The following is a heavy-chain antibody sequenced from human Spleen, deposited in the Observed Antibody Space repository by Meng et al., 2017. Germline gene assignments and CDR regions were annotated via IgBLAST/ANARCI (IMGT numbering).Heavy chain of an antibody. V-gene: IGHV1-2*06. CDR3: ARDEAVPFLRGRYCSGGSCRQTQQ. J-gene: IGHJ1*01. D-gene: IGHD2-15*01. CDR1: GYTFSGYY. CDR2: INPSSGGT. Sequence: ASVKVSCKASGYTFSGYYMHWVRQAPGQGLEWMGRINPSSGGTNYAQKFQGRVTMTRDASISTAYMELSRLRSDDTAVYYCARDEAVPFLRGRYCSGGSCRQTQQWGQGTLVTVSS.